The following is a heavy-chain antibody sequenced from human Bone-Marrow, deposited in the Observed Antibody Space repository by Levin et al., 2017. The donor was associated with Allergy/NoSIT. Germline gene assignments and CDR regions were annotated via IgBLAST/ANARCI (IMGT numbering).Heavy chain of an antibody. CDR3: VKGIQTPEAPGMVLQF. V-gene: IGHV3-9*01. D-gene: IGHD1-14*01. Sequence: GGSLRLSCAASGFTFDNYAMHWVRQPPGKGLEWVSGISWNSAKIGYGDSVKGRFTISRDNAKNSLYLQMNSLTAEDTAFYYCVKGIQTPEAPGMVLQFGGQGTLVMVSS. CDR1: GFTFDNYA. J-gene: IGHJ1*01. CDR2: ISWNSAKI.